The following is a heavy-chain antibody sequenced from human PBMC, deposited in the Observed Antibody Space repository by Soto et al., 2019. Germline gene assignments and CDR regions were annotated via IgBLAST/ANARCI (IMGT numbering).Heavy chain of an antibody. V-gene: IGHV3-23*01. CDR2: ISGSGGST. CDR3: AKAPATRATHILLYSFDY. Sequence: PGGSLRLSCAASGFTFSSYAMSWVRQAPGKGLEWVSAISGSGGSTYYADSVKGRFTISRDNSKDTLYLQMNSLRAEDTAVYYCAKAPATRATHILLYSFDYWREGTLVTVCS. D-gene: IGHD1-26*01. CDR1: GFTFSSYA. J-gene: IGHJ4*02.